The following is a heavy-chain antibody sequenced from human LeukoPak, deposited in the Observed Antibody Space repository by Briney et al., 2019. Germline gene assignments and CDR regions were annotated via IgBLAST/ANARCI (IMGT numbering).Heavy chain of an antibody. D-gene: IGHD3-22*01. CDR1: GGTFSSYA. CDR2: IIPIFGTA. J-gene: IGHJ1*01. CDR3: ARASRYYYDSSGYSLYFQH. Sequence: SVKVSCKASGGTFSSYAISWVRQAPGQGLEWMGGIIPIFGTANYAQKFQGRVTITTDESTSTAYMELSSLRSEDTAVYYCARASRYYYDSSGYSLYFQHWGQGTLVTVSS. V-gene: IGHV1-69*05.